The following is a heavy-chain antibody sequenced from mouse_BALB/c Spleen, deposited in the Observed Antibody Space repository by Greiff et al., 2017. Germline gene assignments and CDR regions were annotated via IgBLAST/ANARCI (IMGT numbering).Heavy chain of an antibody. CDR1: GFTFTDYY. Sequence: EVNVVESGGGLVQPGGSLRLSCATSGFTFTDYYMSWVRQPPGKALEWLGFIRNKANGYTTEYSASVKGRFTISRDNSQSILYLQMNTLRAEDSATYYCARDPPYYGNYEDAMDYWGQGTSVTVSS. D-gene: IGHD2-10*01. J-gene: IGHJ4*01. V-gene: IGHV7-3*02. CDR3: ARDPPYYGNYEDAMDY. CDR2: IRNKANGYTT.